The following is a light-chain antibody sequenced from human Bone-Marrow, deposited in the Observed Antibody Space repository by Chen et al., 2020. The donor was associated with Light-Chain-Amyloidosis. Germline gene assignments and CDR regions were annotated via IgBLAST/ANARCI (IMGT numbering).Light chain of an antibody. CDR1: SSDVGGYNY. CDR2: DVS. V-gene: IGLV2-14*01. Sequence: QSALTPPASASGSPGQSITISCTGTSSDVGGYNYFSWYQQHPGKAPKLMIYDVSNRPSGVSNRFSGSKSGNTASLTISGLQAEDEADYYCSSYTSSSSVVFGGGTKLTVL. J-gene: IGLJ2*01. CDR3: SSYTSSSSVV.